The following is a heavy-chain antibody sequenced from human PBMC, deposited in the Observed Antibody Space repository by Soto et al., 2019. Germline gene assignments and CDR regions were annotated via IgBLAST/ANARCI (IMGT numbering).Heavy chain of an antibody. Sequence: GASVKVSCKGFGYSFMKYGMNWVRQAPGQGLEWVGWISPYSGYTHSAQKFHGSLTLTTDTAASTAYMELRILRSADTALYYCAGEASVVIPAAQPSRFDSWGQGTLVTVSS. D-gene: IGHD2-2*01. CDR2: ISPYSGYT. J-gene: IGHJ4*02. CDR3: AGEASVVIPAAQPSRFDS. V-gene: IGHV1-18*04. CDR1: GYSFMKYG.